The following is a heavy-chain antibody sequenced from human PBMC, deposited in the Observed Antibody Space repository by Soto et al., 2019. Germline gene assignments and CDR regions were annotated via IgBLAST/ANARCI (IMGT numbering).Heavy chain of an antibody. D-gene: IGHD1-1*01. Sequence: SVKVSCKASGGTFSRYSITWVRQAPGHGLEWIGRIIPSFGIASYAQKFQGRVTITEDESTSTVYMELSSLTSDDTAVYYCARDQSWHDLVWWFDPWGQGTLVTVSS. J-gene: IGHJ5*02. CDR2: IIPSFGIA. V-gene: IGHV1-69*13. CDR1: GGTFSRYS. CDR3: ARDQSWHDLVWWFDP.